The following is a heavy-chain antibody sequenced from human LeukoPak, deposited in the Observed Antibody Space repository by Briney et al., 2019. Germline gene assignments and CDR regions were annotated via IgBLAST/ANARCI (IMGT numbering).Heavy chain of an antibody. D-gene: IGHD3-16*01. V-gene: IGHV3-23*01. CDR2: ISGSGGST. Sequence: GGSLRLSCAAAGFTFSSYAMSWVRQAPGKGLEWVSGISGSGGSTYYADSAKGRFTISRDNSKNTLYLQMNSLGAEDTAVYYCAKEGAEYYDYVWGSYLRGYFDYWGQGTLVTVSS. CDR1: GFTFSSYA. CDR3: AKEGAEYYDYVWGSYLRGYFDY. J-gene: IGHJ4*02.